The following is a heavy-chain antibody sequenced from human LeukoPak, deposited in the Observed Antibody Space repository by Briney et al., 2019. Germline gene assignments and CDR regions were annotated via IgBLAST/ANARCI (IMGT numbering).Heavy chain of an antibody. J-gene: IGHJ3*02. D-gene: IGHD2-15*01. CDR2: IDPSDSYT. CDR1: GYSFTSYW. V-gene: IGHV5-10-1*01. Sequence: GESLKISCKGSGYSFTSYWISWVRQMPGKGLEWMGRIDPSDSYTNYSPSFQGHVTISADKSISTAYLQWSSLKASDTAMNYCARPRWSIVVTPDAFDIWGQGTMVTVSS. CDR3: ARPRWSIVVTPDAFDI.